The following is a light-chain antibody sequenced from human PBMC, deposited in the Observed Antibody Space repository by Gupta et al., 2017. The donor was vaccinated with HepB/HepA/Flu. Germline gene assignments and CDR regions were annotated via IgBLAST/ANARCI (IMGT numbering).Light chain of an antibody. V-gene: IGKV3-11*01. J-gene: IGKJ5*01. Sequence: EILLTQSPATLSLSPGERATLSCRASQSVDNQLAWYQQKPGQAPRLLIYDASNRATGIPGRFSGRGSGADFTLTISSLEPEDFAVYYCQQRRNWPITFGQGTRLDMK. CDR3: QQRRNWPIT. CDR2: DAS. CDR1: QSVDNQ.